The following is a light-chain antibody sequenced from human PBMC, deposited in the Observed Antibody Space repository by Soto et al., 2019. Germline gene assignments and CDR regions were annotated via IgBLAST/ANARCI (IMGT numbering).Light chain of an antibody. Sequence: QSVLTQPASVSGSPGQSIAISCTGTSSDVGAYNYVSWYQQHPGKAPKLMIHDVSNRPSGVSNRFSGSKSDNTASLTISGLQAEDEADYYCSSYTRSNTWVFGGGTKLTVL. CDR2: DVS. J-gene: IGLJ3*02. V-gene: IGLV2-14*01. CDR3: SSYTRSNTWV. CDR1: SSDVGAYNY.